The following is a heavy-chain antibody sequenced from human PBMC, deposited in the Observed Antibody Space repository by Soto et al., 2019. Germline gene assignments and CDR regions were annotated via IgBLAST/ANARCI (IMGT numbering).Heavy chain of an antibody. CDR1: GFTFTNSA. Sequence: QVVQSGPEVKKPGTSVKVSCKTSGFTFTNSAVQWVRQARGERLEWIGWIGVTRGNTNYAQKFRGRVTITRDLSTGTAHMELSSLTSDDTAVYYCAAEVYSGGDCCHFDYWGQGTLVTVSS. CDR2: IGVTRGNT. CDR3: AAEVYSGGDCCHFDY. D-gene: IGHD2-21*02. J-gene: IGHJ4*02. V-gene: IGHV1-58*01.